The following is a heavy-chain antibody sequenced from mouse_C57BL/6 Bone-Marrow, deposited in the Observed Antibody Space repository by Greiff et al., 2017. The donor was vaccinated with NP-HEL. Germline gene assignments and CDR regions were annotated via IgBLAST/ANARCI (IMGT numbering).Heavy chain of an antibody. D-gene: IGHD1-1*01. V-gene: IGHV5-6*01. CDR3: ARDYYGSSYGY. CDR1: GFTFSSYG. CDR2: ISSGGSYT. Sequence: EVKVVESGGDLVKPGGSLKLSCAASGFTFSSYGMSWVRQTPDKRLEWVATISSGGSYTYYPDSVKGRFTISRDNAKNTLYLQMSSLKSEDTAMYDCARDYYGSSYGYWGQGTTLTVSS. J-gene: IGHJ2*01.